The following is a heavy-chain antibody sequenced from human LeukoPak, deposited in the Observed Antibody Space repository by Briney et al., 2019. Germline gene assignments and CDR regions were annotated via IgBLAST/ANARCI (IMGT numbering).Heavy chain of an antibody. V-gene: IGHV4-4*07. CDR1: GGSISSYY. Sequence: SETLSLTCTVSGGSISSYYWSWIRQPAGKGLEWIGHIYNSGSTNYNPSLKGRVTMSVATSKNQFSLHLSSVTAADTAVYYCARGMSATSGYLELEYWGQGTLVTVS. D-gene: IGHD3-22*01. CDR2: IYNSGST. J-gene: IGHJ4*02. CDR3: ARGMSATSGYLELEY.